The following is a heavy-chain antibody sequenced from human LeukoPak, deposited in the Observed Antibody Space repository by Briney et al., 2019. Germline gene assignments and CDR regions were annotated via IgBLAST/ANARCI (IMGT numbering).Heavy chain of an antibody. D-gene: IGHD2-15*01. CDR1: GGSISSRSYY. CDR2: VYYSGDT. V-gene: IGHV4-39*01. CDR3: VRCSGWTLDY. J-gene: IGHJ4*02. Sequence: SETLSLTCTVSGGSISSRSYYWGWIRQPPRKGLEWIGNVYYSGDTYYNPSLKSRVTISVDTSKNQFSLKLSSVTAADTAVYYCVRCSGWTLDYWGQGTLVTVSS.